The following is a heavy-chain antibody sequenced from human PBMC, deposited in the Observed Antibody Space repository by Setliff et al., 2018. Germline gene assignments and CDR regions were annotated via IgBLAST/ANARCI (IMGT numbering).Heavy chain of an antibody. V-gene: IGHV3-74*01. CDR2: INSDGSTT. CDR1: GFTFSSYW. Sequence: GGSLRLSCAASGFTFSSYWMHWVRQAPGRGLVWVSRINSDGSTTNYADSVKGRFTISRDNAKNSLYLQMNSLRAEDTAVYYCAKDTDYCGGDCYIELDYWGQGTLVTVSS. CDR3: AKDTDYCGGDCYIELDY. D-gene: IGHD2-21*02. J-gene: IGHJ4*02.